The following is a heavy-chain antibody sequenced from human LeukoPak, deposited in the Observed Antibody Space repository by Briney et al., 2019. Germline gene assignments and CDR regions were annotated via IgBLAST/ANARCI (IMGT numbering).Heavy chain of an antibody. V-gene: IGHV4-59*01. J-gene: IGHJ4*02. CDR3: ARAPIYYYDSSGYDQNFDY. Sequence: SETLSLTCTVSGGSISSYYWSWIRQPPGKGLEWIGYIYYSGSTNYNPSLKSRVTISVDTSKNQFSLKLSSVTAADTAVYYRARAPIYYYDSSGYDQNFDYWGQGTLVTVSS. CDR1: GGSISSYY. CDR2: IYYSGST. D-gene: IGHD3-22*01.